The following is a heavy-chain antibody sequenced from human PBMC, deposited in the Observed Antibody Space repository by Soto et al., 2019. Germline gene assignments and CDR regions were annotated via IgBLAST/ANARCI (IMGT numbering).Heavy chain of an antibody. CDR2: IIPIFGTA. CDR3: AYPYCSGGSCYSVPPGS. D-gene: IGHD2-15*01. V-gene: IGHV1-69*06. J-gene: IGHJ4*02. CDR1: GGTFSSYA. Sequence: GASVKVSCKASGGTFSSYAISWVRQAPGQGLEWMGGIIPIFGTANYAQKFQGRVTITADKSTSTAYMELSSLRSEDTAVYYCAYPYCSGGSCYSVPPGSWGQGTLVTVSS.